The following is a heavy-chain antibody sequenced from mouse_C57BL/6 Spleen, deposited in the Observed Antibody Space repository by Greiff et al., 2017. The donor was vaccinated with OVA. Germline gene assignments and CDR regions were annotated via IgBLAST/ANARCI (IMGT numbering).Heavy chain of an antibody. CDR3: ARSLDGYYLAWFAY. CDR1: GYTFTSYW. D-gene: IGHD2-3*01. CDR2: IDPSDSET. Sequence: QVQLQQPGAELVRPGSSVKLSCKASGYTFTSYWMHWVKQRPIQGLEWIGNIDPSDSETHYNQKFKDKATLTVDKSSSTAYMQLGSLTPEDSAVYYCARSLDGYYLAWFAYWGQGTLVTVSA. V-gene: IGHV1-52*01. J-gene: IGHJ3*01.